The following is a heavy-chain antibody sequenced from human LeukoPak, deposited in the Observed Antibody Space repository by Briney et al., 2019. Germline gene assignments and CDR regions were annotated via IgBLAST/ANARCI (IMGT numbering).Heavy chain of an antibody. J-gene: IGHJ6*02. CDR2: ISWNSGSI. CDR3: ASGAAAEYYYYYGMDV. D-gene: IGHD6-13*01. V-gene: IGHV3-9*01. Sequence: GGSLRLSCAASGFTFDDYAMHWVRQAPGKGLEWVSGISWNSGSIGYADSVKGRFTISRDNAKNSLYLQMNRLRAEDTALYYCASGAAAEYYYYYGMDVWGQGTTVTVSS. CDR1: GFTFDDYA.